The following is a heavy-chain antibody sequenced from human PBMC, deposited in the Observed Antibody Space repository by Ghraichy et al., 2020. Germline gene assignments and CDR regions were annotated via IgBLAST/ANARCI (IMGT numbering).Heavy chain of an antibody. V-gene: IGHV3-7*01. CDR3: AGLSSGYYSGWGY. Sequence: GESQNISCAASGFTFSSYWMSWVRQAPGKGLEWVANIKQDGSEKYYVDSVKGRFTISRDNAKNSLYLQMNSLRAEDTAVYYCAGLSSGYYSGWGYWGQGTLVTVSS. D-gene: IGHD3-22*01. CDR2: IKQDGSEK. J-gene: IGHJ4*02. CDR1: GFTFSSYW.